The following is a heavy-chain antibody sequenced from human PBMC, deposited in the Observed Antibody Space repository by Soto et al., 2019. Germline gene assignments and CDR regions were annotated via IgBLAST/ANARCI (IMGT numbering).Heavy chain of an antibody. Sequence: GVSLRLSCAASGFTFSSYSMNWVRQAPGKGLEWVSSISSSSSYIYYADSVRGRFTISRDNAKNSLYLQMNSLRAEDTAVYYCARDSPTYYYDSSGYYSPSFDLWGRGTLVTVSS. D-gene: IGHD3-22*01. V-gene: IGHV3-21*01. CDR1: GFTFSSYS. J-gene: IGHJ2*01. CDR3: ARDSPTYYYDSSGYYSPSFDL. CDR2: ISSSSSYI.